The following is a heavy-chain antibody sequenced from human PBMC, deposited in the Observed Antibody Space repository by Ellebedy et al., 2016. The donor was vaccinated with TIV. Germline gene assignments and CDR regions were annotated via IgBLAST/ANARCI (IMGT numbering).Heavy chain of an antibody. Sequence: GGSLRLXXAASGFAFSTYDMSWVRQAPGKGLEWVSYISSSSSTIYYADSVKGRFTISRDNAKNSLYLQMNSLRDEDTAVYYCARTYTSMSIAARNYYYYYGMDVWGQGTTVTVSS. V-gene: IGHV3-48*02. J-gene: IGHJ6*02. CDR2: ISSSSSTI. CDR1: GFAFSTYD. D-gene: IGHD6-6*01. CDR3: ARTYTSMSIAARNYYYYYGMDV.